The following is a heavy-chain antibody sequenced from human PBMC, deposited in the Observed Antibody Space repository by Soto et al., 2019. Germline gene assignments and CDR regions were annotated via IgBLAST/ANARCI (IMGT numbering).Heavy chain of an antibody. CDR3: ARLGGYYQAFDS. CDR1: GGSINPYY. CDR2: IYYSGTT. D-gene: IGHD3-22*01. J-gene: IGHJ4*03. V-gene: IGHV4-59*08. Sequence: TLSLTCTVSGGSINPYYWGWIRQPPGKGLEWIGNIYYSGTTNYHPSLKSRVTISLDTSKNQFSLKLSSVTAADTAVYYCARLGGYYQAFDSWGQGTTVTVSS.